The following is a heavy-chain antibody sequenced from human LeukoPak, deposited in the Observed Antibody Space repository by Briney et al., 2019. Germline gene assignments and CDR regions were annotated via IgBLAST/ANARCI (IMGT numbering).Heavy chain of an antibody. CDR1: GFTFINAW. J-gene: IGHJ4*02. V-gene: IGHV3-15*01. CDR2: IKAKAHGGTI. CDR3: TTDGVGVEGATYDN. Sequence: GGSLRLSCAASGFTFINAWMAWVRQAPGKGLEWVGRIKAKAHGGTIEYAAPVKGRFTISRDDSKNTLYLQMNSLKTEDTAVYYCTTDGVGVEGATYDNWGQGTLVSVSS. D-gene: IGHD1-26*01.